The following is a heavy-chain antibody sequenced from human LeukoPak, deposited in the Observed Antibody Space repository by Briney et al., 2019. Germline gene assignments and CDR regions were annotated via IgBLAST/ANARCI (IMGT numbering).Heavy chain of an antibody. D-gene: IGHD3-10*01. J-gene: IGHJ5*02. CDR1: GGSISSYY. CDR3: ARDVRGPANWFDP. CDR2: IYYSGST. V-gene: IGHV4-59*01. Sequence: PSETLSLTCTVSGGSISSYYWSWLRQPPGKGLEWIGYIYYSGSTNYNPSLKSRVTISVDTSKNQFSLKLSSVTAADTAVYYCARDVRGPANWFDPWGQGTLVTVSS.